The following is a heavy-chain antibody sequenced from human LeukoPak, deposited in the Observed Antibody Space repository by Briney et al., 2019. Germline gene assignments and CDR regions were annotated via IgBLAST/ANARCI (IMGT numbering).Heavy chain of an antibody. CDR1: GFTFSSYA. Sequence: GGSLRLSCSASGFTFSSYAMNWVRQAPGKGLEWVSAISGSGGSTYYADSVKGRFTISRDNSKNTLYLQMNSLRAEDTAVYYCAKAGAVVVVAAKYFDYWGQGTLVTVSS. D-gene: IGHD2-15*01. J-gene: IGHJ4*02. CDR3: AKAGAVVVVAAKYFDY. V-gene: IGHV3-23*01. CDR2: ISGSGGST.